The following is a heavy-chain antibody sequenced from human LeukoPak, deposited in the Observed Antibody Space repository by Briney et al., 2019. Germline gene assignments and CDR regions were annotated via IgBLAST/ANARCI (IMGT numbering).Heavy chain of an antibody. V-gene: IGHV3-20*04. CDR3: ARERGDNYYDSSGYSPEAFDI. J-gene: IGHJ3*02. CDR2: INWNGGST. Sequence: GGSLRLSCAASGFTFSNYWMSWVRQAPGKGLEWVSGINWNGGSTGYADSVKGRFTISRDNAKNSLYLQMNSLRAEDTALYYCARERGDNYYDSSGYSPEAFDIWGQGTMVTVSS. CDR1: GFTFSNYW. D-gene: IGHD3-22*01.